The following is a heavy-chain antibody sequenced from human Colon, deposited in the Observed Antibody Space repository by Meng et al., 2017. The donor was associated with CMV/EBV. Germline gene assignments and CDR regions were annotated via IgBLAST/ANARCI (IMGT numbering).Heavy chain of an antibody. V-gene: IGHV1-18*01. Sequence: QGQLVPAGAGGKKPGASAKVSCKTTGYTFTNFGISGGRQATGQGLGWMAYISPYNGDTHYAQRFQGRVVLATDTSTSTVYMELGILTSDDTAMYYCARELARGGYWGQGTLVTVSS. J-gene: IGHJ4*02. CDR1: GYTFTNFG. CDR3: ARELARGGY. CDR2: ISPYNGDT.